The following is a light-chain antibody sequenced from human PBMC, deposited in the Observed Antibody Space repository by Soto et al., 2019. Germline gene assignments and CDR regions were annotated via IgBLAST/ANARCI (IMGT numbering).Light chain of an antibody. CDR3: QQYNSYPYT. Sequence: AIRMTQSPSSFSASTGDRVTITCRASQGISSYLAWYQQKPGKAPKLLIYAASTLQSGVPSRFSGSGSGTDFTLTISCLQSEDFATHYCQQYNSYPYTFGQGTKLEIK. CDR2: AAS. CDR1: QGISSY. V-gene: IGKV1-8*01. J-gene: IGKJ2*01.